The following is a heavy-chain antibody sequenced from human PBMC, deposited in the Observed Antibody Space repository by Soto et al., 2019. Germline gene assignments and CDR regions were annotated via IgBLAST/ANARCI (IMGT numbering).Heavy chain of an antibody. CDR2: IYSSGAT. V-gene: IGHV3-53*01. Sequence: GGSLRLSCAVSEFIVSTNYMTWVRQAPGKGLEWVSIIYSSGATYYADSVKGRFTISRDNAKNTLYLQMNSLRAEDTGVYYCARDRVRIYGMDVWGQGTTVTV. D-gene: IGHD3-10*01. CDR1: EFIVSTNY. J-gene: IGHJ6*02. CDR3: ARDRVRIYGMDV.